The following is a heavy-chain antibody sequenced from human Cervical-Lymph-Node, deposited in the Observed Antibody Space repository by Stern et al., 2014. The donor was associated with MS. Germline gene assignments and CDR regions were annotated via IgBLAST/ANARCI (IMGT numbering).Heavy chain of an antibody. Sequence: VQLVESGAEVKKPGSSVRVSCKASGGTFSSYAIRWVRQAPGQGLEWMGGLIPIFGTANYAQKFQGRVTITADHSTSTAYMIVSSLRSEDTAVYYCASSVGELTPEAVWGQGTTVTVFS. CDR1: GGTFSSYA. V-gene: IGHV1-69*01. CDR3: ASSVGELTPEAV. J-gene: IGHJ6*02. D-gene: IGHD3-10*01. CDR2: LIPIFGTA.